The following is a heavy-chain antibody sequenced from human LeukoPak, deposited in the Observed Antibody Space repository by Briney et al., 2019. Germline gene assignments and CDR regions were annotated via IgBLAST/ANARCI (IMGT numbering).Heavy chain of an antibody. J-gene: IGHJ4*02. CDR1: GFTFSSYW. V-gene: IGHV3-30*03. Sequence: GGSLSLSCAASGFTFSSYWLHWVRQAPGPGLVWVAVISYDGSNKYYADSVKGRFTISRDNSKNTLYLQMNSLRAEDTAVYYCARDRTAAAGIRGFFDYWGQGTLVTVSS. CDR3: ARDRTAAAGIRGFFDY. CDR2: ISYDGSNK. D-gene: IGHD6-13*01.